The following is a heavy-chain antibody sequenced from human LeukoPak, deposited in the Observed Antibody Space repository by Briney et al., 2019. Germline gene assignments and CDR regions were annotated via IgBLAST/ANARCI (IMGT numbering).Heavy chain of an antibody. D-gene: IGHD1-20*01. V-gene: IGHV1-2*06. Sequence: ASVKVSCKASGYTFTGYYMHWVGQAPGQGLEWMGRINPNSGGTNYAQKFQGRVTMTRDTSISTAYMQLSMLRSDDTAVYYCARELYNWNEKGVFDYWGQGTLVTVSS. J-gene: IGHJ4*02. CDR2: INPNSGGT. CDR1: GYTFTGYY. CDR3: ARELYNWNEKGVFDY.